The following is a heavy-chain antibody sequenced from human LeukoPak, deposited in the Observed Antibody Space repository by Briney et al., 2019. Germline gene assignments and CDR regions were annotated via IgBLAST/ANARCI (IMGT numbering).Heavy chain of an antibody. D-gene: IGHD6-6*01. Sequence: GGSLRLSCAASGFTFSSYTMNWVRQAPGKGLEWVSSISSSSSYINYADSVKGRFTISRDNAKNSLYLQMNSLRADDTAVYYCARVGDIAARAFDYWGQGTLVTVSS. V-gene: IGHV3-21*01. CDR1: GFTFSSYT. J-gene: IGHJ4*02. CDR3: ARVGDIAARAFDY. CDR2: ISSSSSYI.